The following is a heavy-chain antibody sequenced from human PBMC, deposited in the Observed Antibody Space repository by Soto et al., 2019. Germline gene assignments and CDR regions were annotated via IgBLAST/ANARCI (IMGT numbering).Heavy chain of an antibody. CDR1: GGSINSYY. Sequence: PSETLSLTCTVSGGSINSYYWSWIRQSPEKGLEWIGYIYGSGSTNYNPSLKSRVTISVDTSKNQFSLKLSSVTAADTAVYYCARRYGGTFDYWGQGTLVTVSS. CDR3: ARRYGGTFDY. CDR2: IYGSGST. D-gene: IGHD2-15*01. V-gene: IGHV4-59*08. J-gene: IGHJ4*02.